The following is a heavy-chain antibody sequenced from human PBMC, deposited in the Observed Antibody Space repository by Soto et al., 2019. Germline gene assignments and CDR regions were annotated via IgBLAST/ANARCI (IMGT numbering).Heavy chain of an antibody. CDR3: ARGSYTSTLDY. D-gene: IGHD6-13*01. CDR2: VNPSGGTT. J-gene: IGHJ4*02. CDR1: GYTFTSYY. V-gene: IGHV1-46*01. Sequence: ASVKVSCKASGYTFTSYYMHWVRQAPGQGLEWIGIVNPSGGTTSYAQKFQGRVTMTRDTSTSTVYMELSSLRSEDTAVYYCARGSYTSTLDYWGQGMLVTVSS.